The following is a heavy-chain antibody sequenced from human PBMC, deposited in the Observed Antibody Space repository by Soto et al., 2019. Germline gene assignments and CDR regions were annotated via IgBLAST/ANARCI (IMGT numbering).Heavy chain of an antibody. CDR1: GGSFSGYY. Sequence: QVQLQQWGAGLLKPSETLSLTCAVYGGSFSGYYWSWIRQPPGKGLEWIGEINHSGSTNYNPSLKSRVTISVDTSKNQFSLKLSSVTAADTAVYYCARGVDIVVVPAATKGWFDLWGQGTLVTVSS. D-gene: IGHD2-2*01. CDR3: ARGVDIVVVPAATKGWFDL. J-gene: IGHJ5*02. CDR2: INHSGST. V-gene: IGHV4-34*01.